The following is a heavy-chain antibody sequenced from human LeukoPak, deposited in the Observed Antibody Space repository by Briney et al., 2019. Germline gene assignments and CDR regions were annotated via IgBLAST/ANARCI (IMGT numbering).Heavy chain of an antibody. CDR1: GYTFTSYG. CDR2: ISAYNGYT. D-gene: IGHD3-3*01. J-gene: IGHJ4*02. Sequence: GASVKVSCKASGYTFTSYGISWVRQAPGQGLEWMGWISAYNGYTNYAQNFQGRVTMTTDASTSTAYMELRSLRSDDTAVYYCARDPQITISEDYWGQGTLVTVSS. CDR3: ARDPQITISEDY. V-gene: IGHV1-18*01.